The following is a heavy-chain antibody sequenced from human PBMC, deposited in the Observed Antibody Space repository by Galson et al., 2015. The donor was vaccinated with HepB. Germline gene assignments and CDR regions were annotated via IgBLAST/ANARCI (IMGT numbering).Heavy chain of an antibody. D-gene: IGHD4-17*01. Sequence: SLRLSCAASGFTFSSYWMSWVRQAPGKGLEWVANIKQDGSEKYYVDSVKGRFTISRDNAKNSLYLQMNSLRAEDTAVYYCAREDKLMTTVTAFIYYGMDVWGQGTTVTVSS. CDR3: AREDKLMTTVTAFIYYGMDV. CDR2: IKQDGSEK. V-gene: IGHV3-7*03. J-gene: IGHJ6*02. CDR1: GFTFSSYW.